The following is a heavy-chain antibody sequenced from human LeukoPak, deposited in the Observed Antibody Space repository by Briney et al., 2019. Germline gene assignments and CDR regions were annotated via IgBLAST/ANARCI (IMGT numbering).Heavy chain of an antibody. D-gene: IGHD3-22*01. J-gene: IGHJ4*02. Sequence: SETLSLTCTVSGYSISSGYYWGWIRQPPGKGLEWIGSIYHSGSTYYNPSLKSRVTISVDTSKNQFSLKLSSVTAADTAVYYCATTHTYDSSPSFDYWGQGTLVTASS. CDR2: IYHSGST. V-gene: IGHV4-38-2*02. CDR1: GYSISSGYY. CDR3: ATTHTYDSSPSFDY.